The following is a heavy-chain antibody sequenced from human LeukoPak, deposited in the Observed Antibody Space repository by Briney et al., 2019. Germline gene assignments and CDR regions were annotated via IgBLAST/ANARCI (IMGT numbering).Heavy chain of an antibody. CDR1: GGSISSGNYY. CDR3: AWGDTSGYPFAP. J-gene: IGHJ5*02. Sequence: PSQTLYLTCTVSGGSISSGNYYWTWIRQPAGKGLEWIGRIYTSGGTSGTTYYNPSLKSRVTISVDTSKNQFSLKLSSVTAADTAVYYCAWGDTSGYPFAPWGQGTLVTVSS. V-gene: IGHV4-61*02. D-gene: IGHD3-22*01. CDR2: IYTSGGTSGTT.